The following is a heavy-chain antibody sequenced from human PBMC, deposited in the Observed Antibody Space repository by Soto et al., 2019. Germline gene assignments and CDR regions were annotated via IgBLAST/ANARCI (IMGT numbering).Heavy chain of an antibody. Sequence: QVQLQESGPGLVKPSGTLSLTCAVSGGPISSPNWWTWVRQSPGKGLEWIGEIYHSGSTNYNPSLKSRVTISVDKSKNQFSLQLTSVTAADTAVYYCATMVRGVDGLGVWGQGTTVTVSS. J-gene: IGHJ6*02. D-gene: IGHD3-10*01. CDR2: IYHSGST. V-gene: IGHV4-4*02. CDR1: GGPISSPNW. CDR3: ATMVRGVDGLGV.